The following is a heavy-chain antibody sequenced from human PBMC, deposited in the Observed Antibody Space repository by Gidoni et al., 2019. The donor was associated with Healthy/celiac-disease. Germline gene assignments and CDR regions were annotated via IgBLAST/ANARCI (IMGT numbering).Heavy chain of an antibody. Sequence: QVQLQESGQGLVKPSETLSLTCTVSGGSISSYYWIWTRQPPGKGLEWVGYIYYSGSTNYNPSLPTRVTISVATSKNPVSLKLSFVTAADTAVYYRARAPPPGDYFDYWGQGTLVTVSS. CDR3: ARAPPPGDYFDY. CDR2: IYYSGST. CDR1: GGSISSYY. D-gene: IGHD3-10*01. V-gene: IGHV4-59*01. J-gene: IGHJ4*02.